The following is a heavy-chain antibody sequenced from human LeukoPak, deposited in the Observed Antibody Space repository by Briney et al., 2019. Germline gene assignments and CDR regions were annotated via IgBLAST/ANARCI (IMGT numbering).Heavy chain of an antibody. Sequence: PGGSLRLSCAASGFTFTSYGMHWVRQAPGKGLEWVALIWYDGRKEYYADSVKGRFTISRDDSRNTLYLQTNGLRAEDTAVYYCARLGSSWSSDYWGQGTLVTVSS. CDR3: ARLGSSWSSDY. J-gene: IGHJ4*02. V-gene: IGHV3-33*01. CDR2: IWYDGRKE. D-gene: IGHD6-13*01. CDR1: GFTFTSYG.